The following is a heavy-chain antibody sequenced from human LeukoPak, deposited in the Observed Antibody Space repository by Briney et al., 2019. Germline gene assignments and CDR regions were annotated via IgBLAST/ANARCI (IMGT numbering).Heavy chain of an antibody. D-gene: IGHD3-16*01. J-gene: IGHJ3*02. Sequence: GGSLRLSCAASGFTFSSYSMDWVRQAPGKGLEWVSYISSSSSTIYYADSVKGRFTISRDNAKNSLYLQMRSLRAEDTAVYYCARAVPDMKSLGPFDAFDIWGQGTMVTVSS. CDR3: ARAVPDMKSLGPFDAFDI. CDR2: ISSSSSTI. CDR1: GFTFSSYS. V-gene: IGHV3-48*04.